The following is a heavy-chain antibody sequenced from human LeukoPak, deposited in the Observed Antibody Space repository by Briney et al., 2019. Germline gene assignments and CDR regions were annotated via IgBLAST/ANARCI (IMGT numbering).Heavy chain of an antibody. V-gene: IGHV1-2*02. CDR1: GYTFTGYY. Sequence: ASVKVSWKGSGYTFTGYYMHWVRQAPGQGLEWMGWINPNSGGTNYAQKFQGRVTMTRDTSISTAYMELSRLRSDDTAVYYCARNYGDYSLGYWGQGTLVTVSS. CDR3: ARNYGDYSLGY. J-gene: IGHJ4*02. CDR2: INPNSGGT. D-gene: IGHD4-17*01.